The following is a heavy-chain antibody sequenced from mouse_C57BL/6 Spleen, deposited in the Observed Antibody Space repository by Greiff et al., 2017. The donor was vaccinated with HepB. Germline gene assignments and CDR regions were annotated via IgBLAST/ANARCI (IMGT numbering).Heavy chain of an antibody. CDR1: GYTFTSYW. CDR3: ARSYYGVLTIFDY. D-gene: IGHD1-1*01. Sequence: QVQLQQPGAELVRPGSSVKLSCKASGYTFTSYWMHWVKQRPIQGLEWIGNIDPSDSETHYNQKFKDKATLTVDKSSSTAYMLLSSLTSEDSAVFYCARSYYGVLTIFDYWGQGTTLTVSS. CDR2: IDPSDSET. V-gene: IGHV1-52*01. J-gene: IGHJ2*01.